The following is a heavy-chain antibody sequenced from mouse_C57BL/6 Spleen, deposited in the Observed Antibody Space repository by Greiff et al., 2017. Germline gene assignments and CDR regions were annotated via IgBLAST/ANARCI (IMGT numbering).Heavy chain of an antibody. CDR3: ARKDYDEVLDY. J-gene: IGHJ2*01. D-gene: IGHD2-4*01. Sequence: VQLQESGAELARPGASVKLSCKASGYTFTSYGISWVKQRTGQGLEWIGEIYPRSGNTYYNEKFKGKATLTADKSSSTAYMELLSLTSEDSAVYVSARKDYDEVLDYWGQGTTLTVSS. CDR2: IYPRSGNT. CDR1: GYTFTSYG. V-gene: IGHV1-81*01.